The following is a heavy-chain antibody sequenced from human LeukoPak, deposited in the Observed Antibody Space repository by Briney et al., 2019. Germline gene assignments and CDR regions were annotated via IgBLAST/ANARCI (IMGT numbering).Heavy chain of an antibody. Sequence: ASVKVSCKASGGTFSTYVISWVRQAPGQGLEWMGGIIPVFGTANYAEKFQDRVTITADKSTSTAYMELSRLRSDDTAVYYCARYHPDTADDYWGQGTLVTVSS. J-gene: IGHJ4*02. CDR2: IIPVFGTA. D-gene: IGHD5-18*01. CDR3: ARYHPDTADDY. V-gene: IGHV1-69*06. CDR1: GGTFSTYV.